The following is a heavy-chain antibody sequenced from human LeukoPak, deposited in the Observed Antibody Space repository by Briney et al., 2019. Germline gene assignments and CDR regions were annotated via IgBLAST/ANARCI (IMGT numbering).Heavy chain of an antibody. Sequence: SETLSLTCVVSGGSISSGGYSWNWVRQSPGKGLEWIGYTFHSGSPNYNPSFKSRVTISADRSKNQFSLKLSSVTAADTAVYYCARQQRLVLRFLEWLPNWFDPWGQGTLVTVSS. D-gene: IGHD3-3*01. V-gene: IGHV4-30-2*06. CDR2: TFHSGSP. J-gene: IGHJ5*02. CDR1: GGSISSGGYS. CDR3: ARQQRLVLRFLEWLPNWFDP.